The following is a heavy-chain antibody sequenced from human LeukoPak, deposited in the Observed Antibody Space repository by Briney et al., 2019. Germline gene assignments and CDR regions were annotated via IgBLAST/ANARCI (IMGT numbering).Heavy chain of an antibody. D-gene: IGHD2-21*02. CDR3: ARDLYCGGACYRMQNAFDN. V-gene: IGHV3-11*01. Sequence: GGSLRLSCAASGFTFSDYYMSWVRQAPGKGLEWVSYISSSGSTIYYADSVKGRFTISRDNAKNSLYLQMNSLRAEDTAVYYCARDLYCGGACYRMQNAFDNWGQGTMATVSS. CDR2: ISSSGSTI. J-gene: IGHJ3*02. CDR1: GFTFSDYY.